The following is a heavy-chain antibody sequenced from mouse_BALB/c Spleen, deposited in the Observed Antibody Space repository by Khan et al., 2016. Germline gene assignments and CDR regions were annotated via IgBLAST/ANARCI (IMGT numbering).Heavy chain of an antibody. Sequence: QFQLVQSGPELKKSGETVKISCKASGYTFTDYSMHWVKQAPGKGLKWMGWINTETGEPTYADDFKGRFAFSLETSASTAYLQINNLKNEDTSTFFCARLDDYDGFAYWGQGTLVTVAA. V-gene: IGHV9-2-1*01. J-gene: IGHJ3*01. CDR2: INTETGEP. D-gene: IGHD2-4*01. CDR3: ARLDDYDGFAY. CDR1: GYTFTDYS.